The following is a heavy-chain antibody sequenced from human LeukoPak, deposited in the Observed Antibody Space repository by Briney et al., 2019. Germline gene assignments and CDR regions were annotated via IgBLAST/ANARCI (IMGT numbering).Heavy chain of an antibody. CDR1: GFTFSSYG. D-gene: IGHD6-6*01. CDR2: IWYDGSNK. Sequence: GGSLRLSCAASGFTFSSYGMHWVRQAPGKGLEWVAVIWYDGSNKYYADSVKGRFTISRDNSKNTLYLQMNSLRAEDTAVYYLARGRSSRATGPFYYYYYYRDVWGKGTTVTASS. J-gene: IGHJ6*03. V-gene: IGHV3-33*01. CDR3: ARGRSSRATGPFYYYYYYRDV.